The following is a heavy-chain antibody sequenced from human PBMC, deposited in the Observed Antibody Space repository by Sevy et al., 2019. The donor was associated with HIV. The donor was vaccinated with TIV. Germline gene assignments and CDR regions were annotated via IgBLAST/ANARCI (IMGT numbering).Heavy chain of an antibody. CDR1: GLTVGSLS. CDR3: ARIKGASSSYAMDV. V-gene: IGHV3-53*01. Sequence: GGSLRLSCVASGLTVGSLSINWVRQAPGKGLEWVSLIYSAGTIFYSDSVKGRFTISGDNSNNTLDLQMNSLRAEDTAIYYCARIKGASSSYAMDVWGQGTTVTVSS. CDR2: IYSAGTI. J-gene: IGHJ6*02. D-gene: IGHD2-2*01.